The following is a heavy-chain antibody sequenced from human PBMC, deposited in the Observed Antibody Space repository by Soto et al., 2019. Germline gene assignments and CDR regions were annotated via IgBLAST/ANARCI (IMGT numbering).Heavy chain of an antibody. Sequence: EVQLVESVGGLVQPGGSLRLSCAASGFSLSSYWMSWVRQAPGKGLEWVANMNQDGSEGEDVVSVKGRVTFTRDTAKNSLYLQMNCLRAEDRAVYCCARLSTPAAGGELACWGQGTLVTVSS. V-gene: IGHV3-7*01. J-gene: IGHJ4*02. D-gene: IGHD6-13*01. CDR3: ARLSTPAAGGELAC. CDR1: GFSLSSYW. CDR2: MNQDGSEG.